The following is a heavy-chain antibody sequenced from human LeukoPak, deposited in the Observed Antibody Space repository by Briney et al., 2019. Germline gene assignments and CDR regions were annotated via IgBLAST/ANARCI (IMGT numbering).Heavy chain of an antibody. D-gene: IGHD6-19*01. CDR2: ISGSGGST. V-gene: IGHV3-23*01. J-gene: IGHJ4*02. CDR1: GFTFSSYA. CDR3: AKEQMHRAVDYFDY. Sequence: PGAFRRFSCAASGFTFSSYAMSWVRQAPGKGLEWVSAISGSGGSTYYADSVKGRFTISRDNSKNTLYLQMNSLRAEDTAVYYCAKEQMHRAVDYFDYWGQGTLVTVSS.